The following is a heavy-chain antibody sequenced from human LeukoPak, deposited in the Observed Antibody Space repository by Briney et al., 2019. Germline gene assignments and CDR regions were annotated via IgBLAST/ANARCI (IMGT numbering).Heavy chain of an antibody. D-gene: IGHD3-22*01. CDR3: ARELPQGPYDSSGYSFGY. CDR1: GYTFTSYA. J-gene: IGHJ4*02. Sequence: ASVKVSCKASGYTFTSYAMNWVRQAPGQGLEWMGWINTNTGNPTYAQGFTGRFVFSLDTSVSTAYLQISSLKAEDTAVYYCARELPQGPYDSSGYSFGYWGQGTLVTVSS. V-gene: IGHV7-4-1*02. CDR2: INTNTGNP.